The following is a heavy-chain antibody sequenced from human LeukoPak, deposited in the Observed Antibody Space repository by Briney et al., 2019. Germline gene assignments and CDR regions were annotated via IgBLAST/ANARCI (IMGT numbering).Heavy chain of an antibody. CDR2: IKQDGSEK. CDR1: GFTFSRYW. Sequence: GGSLRLSCAASGFTFSRYWMSWVRQAPGKGPEWVANIKQDGSEKYYVVSVKGRFTISKDNAKNSLYLQMNSLRAEDTAVYYCARDSPGYGGYDFWGQGTLVTVSS. D-gene: IGHD5-12*01. CDR3: ARDSPGYGGYDF. J-gene: IGHJ4*02. V-gene: IGHV3-7*01.